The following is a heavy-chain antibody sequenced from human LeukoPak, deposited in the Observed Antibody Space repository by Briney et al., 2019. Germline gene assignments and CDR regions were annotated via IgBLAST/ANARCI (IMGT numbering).Heavy chain of an antibody. J-gene: IGHJ6*02. V-gene: IGHV4-59*01. Sequence: SETLSLTCTVSGGSISSYYWSWIRQPPGKGLEWIGYIYYSGSTNYNPSLKSRVTISVDTSKNQFSLKLSSVTAADTAVYHCAREVGYSYGYSSYYYYGMDVWGQGTTVTVSS. CDR1: GGSISSYY. CDR2: IYYSGST. CDR3: AREVGYSYGYSSYYYYGMDV. D-gene: IGHD5-18*01.